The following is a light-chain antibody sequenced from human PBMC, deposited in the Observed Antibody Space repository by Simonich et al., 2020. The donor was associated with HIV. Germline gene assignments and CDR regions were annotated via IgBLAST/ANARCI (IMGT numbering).Light chain of an antibody. CDR2: KDR. Sequence: SYELTQPPSVSVSPGQTARITCSGDALPKQYAYWYQQKPGQAPVLVIYKDRERPSGIPERFSGSSSGTTVTLTISGVQAEDEADYYCQSGDSSGTYRVFGGGTKLTVL. V-gene: IGLV3-25*03. CDR3: QSGDSSGTYRV. CDR1: ALPKQY. J-gene: IGLJ3*02.